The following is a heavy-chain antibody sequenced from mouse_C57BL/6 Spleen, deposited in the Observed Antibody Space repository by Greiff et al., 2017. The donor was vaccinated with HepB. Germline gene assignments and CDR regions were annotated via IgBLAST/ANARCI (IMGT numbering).Heavy chain of an antibody. Sequence: EVNLVESGGGLVKPGGSLKLSCAASGFTFSSYTMSWVRQTPEKRLEWVATISGGGGNTYYPDSVKGRFTISRDNAKNTLYLQMSSLRSEDTALYYCARNSPYAMDYWGQGTSVTVSS. CDR1: GFTFSSYT. CDR3: ARNSPYAMDY. CDR2: ISGGGGNT. J-gene: IGHJ4*01. V-gene: IGHV5-9*01.